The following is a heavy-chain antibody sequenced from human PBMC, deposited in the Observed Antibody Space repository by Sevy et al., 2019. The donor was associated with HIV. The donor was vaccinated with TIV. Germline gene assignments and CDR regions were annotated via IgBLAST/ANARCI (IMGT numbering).Heavy chain of an antibody. CDR3: AKNGGYYGSGGHDY. CDR2: ISGSGGST. V-gene: IGHV3-23*01. CDR1: GFTFSSYA. Sequence: GGSLRLSCAASGFTFSSYAMSWVRQAPGKGLEWVSAISGSGGSTYYADSVKGRFTISRDNSKNTLYLQMNSLRAEDTAVDYCAKNGGYYGSGGHDYWGQGTLVTVSS. D-gene: IGHD3-10*01. J-gene: IGHJ4*02.